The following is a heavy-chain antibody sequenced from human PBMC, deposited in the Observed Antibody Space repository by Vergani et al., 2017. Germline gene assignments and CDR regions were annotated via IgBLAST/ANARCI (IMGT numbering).Heavy chain of an antibody. D-gene: IGHD3-10*01. J-gene: IGHJ4*02. CDR2: ISYDGSNK. CDR3: ARVSGFTLSGSPFDN. Sequence: QVQLVESGGGVVQPGRSLRLSCAASGFTFSSYAMHWVRQAPGKGLEWVAVISYDGSNKYYADSVKGRFTISRDNSKNTLYLQMNSLRAEDTAVYYCARVSGFTLSGSPFDNWGQGTLVTVSS. V-gene: IGHV3-30*04. CDR1: GFTFSSYA.